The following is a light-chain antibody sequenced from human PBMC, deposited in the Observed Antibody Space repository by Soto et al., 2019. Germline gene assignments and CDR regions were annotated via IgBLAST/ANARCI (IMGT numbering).Light chain of an antibody. CDR3: SSYISSSSLNV. V-gene: IGLV2-14*01. CDR1: SSDVGGYNY. CDR2: DVS. J-gene: IGLJ1*01. Sequence: ELTKPASGSRAHGQSITISCTGTSSDVGGYNYVSWYQQHPGKAPKLMIYDVSKRPSGVSNRFSGSKSGNTASLTISGLQAEDEADYYCSSYISSSSLNVFGTGTKVTVL.